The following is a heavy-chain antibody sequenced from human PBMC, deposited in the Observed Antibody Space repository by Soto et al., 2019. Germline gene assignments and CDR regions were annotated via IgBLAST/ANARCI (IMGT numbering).Heavy chain of an antibody. CDR2: IDYSGST. J-gene: IGHJ4*02. V-gene: IGHV4-39*01. D-gene: IGHD5-12*01. CDR1: GDSISSCGYY. CDR3: ARHVSDSGSEYYFDQ. Sequence: QLHMQESGPGPVKPSETLSLTCTVSGDSISSCGYYWAWIRQPPGKGLEWIGNIDYSGSTYYNPSLKSRVAFSVDTSKNQFSLQVTSVTAADTAVYYCARHVSDSGSEYYFDQWGQGTLVTVSS.